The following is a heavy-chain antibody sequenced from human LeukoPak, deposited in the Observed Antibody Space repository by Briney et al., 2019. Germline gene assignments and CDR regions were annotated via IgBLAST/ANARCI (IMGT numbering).Heavy chain of an antibody. CDR2: IYTSGST. CDR1: GGSISSGXYY. CDR3: ARVAGTTVFWFDP. Sequence: TXXGGSISSGXYYWSWIRQPAGKGLXWIGPIYTSGSTNYNPSLKSRVTISVDTSKTQFSLKLSSVTAADTAVYYCARVAGTTVFWFDPWGQGTLVTVSS. D-gene: IGHD1-1*01. V-gene: IGHV4-61*02. J-gene: IGHJ5*02.